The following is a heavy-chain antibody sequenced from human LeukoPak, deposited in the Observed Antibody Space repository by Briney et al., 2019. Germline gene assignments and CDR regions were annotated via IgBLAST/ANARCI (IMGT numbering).Heavy chain of an antibody. CDR3: ARGTTVKSYYYYGMDV. CDR2: IYYSGST. V-gene: IGHV4-59*08. J-gene: IGHJ6*02. Sequence: KTSETLSLTCTVSGGSISSYYWSWIRQPPGKGPEWIGYIYYSGSTNYNPSLKSRVTISVDTSKNQFSLKLSSVTAADTAVYYCARGTTVKSYYYYGMDVWGQGTTVTVSS. D-gene: IGHD4-11*01. CDR1: GGSISSYY.